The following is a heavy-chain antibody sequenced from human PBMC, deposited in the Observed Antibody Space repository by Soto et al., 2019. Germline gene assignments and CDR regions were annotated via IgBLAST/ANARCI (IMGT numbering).Heavy chain of an antibody. CDR3: ARGSIDHSLHI. CDR2: VNNDGRDT. D-gene: IGHD3-9*01. CDR1: GFSFSNYW. J-gene: IGHJ3*02. V-gene: IGHV3-74*01. Sequence: EVQVVESGGALVQPGGSLRLSCAASGFSFSNYWMHWVRQAPGKGLVWVSRVNNDGRDTIYADSVKGRFTVSRDNAENSPVLQTNSLRCHDRAVFYCARGSIDHSLHIGCRVRMVAV.